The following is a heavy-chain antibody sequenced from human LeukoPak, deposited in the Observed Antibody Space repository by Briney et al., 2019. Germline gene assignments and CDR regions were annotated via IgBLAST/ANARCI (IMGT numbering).Heavy chain of an antibody. Sequence: SGGSLRLSCAASGFTFSSYAMSWVRQAPEKGLEWVSTISGSGGGTYYADSVKGRFTISRDDSKNTLYLQMNSLRAEDTAVYYCSNDRPHPSAEPTNFDSWGQGTLVTVSS. D-gene: IGHD1-14*01. CDR3: SNDRPHPSAEPTNFDS. J-gene: IGHJ4*02. CDR1: GFTFSSYA. V-gene: IGHV3-23*01. CDR2: ISGSGGGT.